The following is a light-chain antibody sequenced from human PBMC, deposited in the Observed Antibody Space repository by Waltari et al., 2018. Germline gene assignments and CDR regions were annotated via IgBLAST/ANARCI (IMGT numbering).Light chain of an antibody. CDR1: SSHTGTYNT. CDR3: CSYAGSNTVL. Sequence: SALTQSVPVSGLLEQLFTVRCSGTSSHTGTYNTLSWYQQHPGKAPKLRISEVNERPSGVSIRFSGSKSGNTASLTISGLQAEDEADYYCCSYAGSNTVLFGGGTKLTVL. V-gene: IGLV2-23*02. J-gene: IGLJ2*01. CDR2: EVN.